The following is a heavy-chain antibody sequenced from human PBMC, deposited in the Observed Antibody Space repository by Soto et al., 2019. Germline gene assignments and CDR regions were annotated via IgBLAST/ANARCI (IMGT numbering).Heavy chain of an antibody. CDR2: IYYSGST. J-gene: IGHJ4*02. Sequence: SETLSLTCTVSGGSISSYYCSWIRQPPGKGLEWIGYIYYSGSTNYNPSLKSRVTISVDTSKNQFSLKLSSVTAADTAVYYCARHRGDILTGYYSGYFDYWGQGTLVTVSS. D-gene: IGHD3-9*01. V-gene: IGHV4-59*08. CDR3: ARHRGDILTGYYSGYFDY. CDR1: GGSISSYY.